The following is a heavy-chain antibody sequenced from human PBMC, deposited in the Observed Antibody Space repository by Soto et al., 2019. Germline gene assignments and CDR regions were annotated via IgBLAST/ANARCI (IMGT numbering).Heavy chain of an antibody. V-gene: IGHV3-21*04. CDR3: AKDLSSGVLRNWFDP. J-gene: IGHJ5*02. CDR2: ISSSSSYI. D-gene: IGHD6-19*01. Sequence: GGSLRLSCAASGFSFSVYTMNWVRQAPGKGLEWVSSISSSSSYIYYADSLMGRFTISRDNAKNSVYLQMNSLRAEDTAVYYCAKDLSSGVLRNWFDPWGQGTLVTVSS. CDR1: GFSFSVYT.